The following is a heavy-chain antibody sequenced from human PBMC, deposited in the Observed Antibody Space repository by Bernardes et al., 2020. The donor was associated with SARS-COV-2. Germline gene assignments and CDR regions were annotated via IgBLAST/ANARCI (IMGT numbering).Heavy chain of an antibody. CDR1: GGSIRAYY. J-gene: IGHJ4*02. CDR2: LYYTGST. CDR3: ARGFDY. Sequence: SETLPLTCTVSGGSIRAYYWSWFRQPPGKGLEWIGYLYYTGSTNYNPSLQSRVTISVDTSKNQFSLKLISVTAADTAVYYCARGFDYWGQGILVTVSS. V-gene: IGHV4-59*01.